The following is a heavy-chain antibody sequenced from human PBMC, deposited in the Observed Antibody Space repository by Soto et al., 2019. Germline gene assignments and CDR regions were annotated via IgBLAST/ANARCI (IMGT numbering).Heavy chain of an antibody. CDR1: GYSFTNYL. V-gene: IGHV5-51*01. CDR3: ATSLTVTSFDY. J-gene: IGHJ4*02. Sequence: GESLKISCKGSGYSFTNYLIGWVRQMPGKGLEWMGTTYPDDSDTRYSPSFQGQVTISADKSISTAYLQWSSLKASDTAMYYCATSLTVTSFDYWGQGTLVTVSS. D-gene: IGHD4-4*01. CDR2: TYPDDSDT.